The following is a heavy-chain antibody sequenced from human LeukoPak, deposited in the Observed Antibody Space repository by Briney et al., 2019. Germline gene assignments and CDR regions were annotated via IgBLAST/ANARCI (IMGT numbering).Heavy chain of an antibody. V-gene: IGHV4-30-4*08. J-gene: IGHJ1*01. D-gene: IGHD3-22*01. Sequence: SETLSLTCTVSGDSINSGDSYWGWIRQTPGKGLEWLGHTYYTGSPYYSPSLKSRLTILVDKSKNHLYLNLASVTAADTAVYYCARHRGDSSGSLEYFQHWGQGTLVTVSS. CDR1: GDSINSGDSY. CDR2: TYYTGSP. CDR3: ARHRGDSSGSLEYFQH.